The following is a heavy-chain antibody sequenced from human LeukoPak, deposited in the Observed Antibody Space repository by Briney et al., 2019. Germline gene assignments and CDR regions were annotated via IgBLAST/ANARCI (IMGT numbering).Heavy chain of an antibody. Sequence: PGGSLRLSCAASGFTVSSNYMSWVRQAPGKGLEWVSVIYRSGSTYYADSVKGRFTISRDNSKNTLYLQMNSLRAEDTAVYYCARGYSGYDFGYWGQGTLVTVSS. V-gene: IGHV3-53*01. CDR2: IYRSGST. CDR3: ARGYSGYDFGY. J-gene: IGHJ4*02. CDR1: GFTVSSNY. D-gene: IGHD5-12*01.